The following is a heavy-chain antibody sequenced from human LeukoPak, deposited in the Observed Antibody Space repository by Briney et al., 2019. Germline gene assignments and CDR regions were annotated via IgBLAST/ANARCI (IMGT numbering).Heavy chain of an antibody. CDR1: GFTFDDYA. CDR2: ISWNSGSI. Sequence: PGGSLRLSCAASGFTFDDYAMHWVRQAPGKGLEWVSGISWNSGSIGYADSVKGRFTISRDNAKNSLYLQMNSLRAEDTALYYCAKGVNYYGSGSYYNGDAYYFDYWGQGTLVTVSS. CDR3: AKGVNYYGSGSYYNGDAYYFDY. J-gene: IGHJ4*02. D-gene: IGHD3-10*01. V-gene: IGHV3-9*01.